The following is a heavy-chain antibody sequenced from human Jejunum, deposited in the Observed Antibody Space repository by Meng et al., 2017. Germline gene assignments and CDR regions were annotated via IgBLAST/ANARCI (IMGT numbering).Heavy chain of an antibody. CDR1: GYSISSGYY. V-gene: IGHV4-61*01. CDR2: IYYSGST. Sequence: GSLRLSCTVSGYSISSGYYWGWIRQPPGKGLEWIGYIYYSGSTNYNPSLKSRVTISVDTSKNQFSLKLSSVTAADTAVYYCRIVEMATSEDYWGQGTLVTGAS. CDR3: RIVEMATSEDY. J-gene: IGHJ4*02. D-gene: IGHD5-24*01.